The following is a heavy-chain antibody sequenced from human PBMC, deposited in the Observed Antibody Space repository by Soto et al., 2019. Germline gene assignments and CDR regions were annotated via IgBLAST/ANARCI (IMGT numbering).Heavy chain of an antibody. CDR3: AKDLHVQARSGSMSF. CDR1: GFTFSNYG. J-gene: IGHJ4*02. D-gene: IGHD1-1*01. V-gene: IGHV3-30*18. CDR2: ISSDGNNK. Sequence: GRYPKISSAAYGFTFSNYGMHWVRQAPGKGLEWVTVISSDGNNKYYADSVRGRFTISRENSKNTLFLQMNSLRAEDTAMYYCAKDLHVQARSGSMSFWCQGLLVTV.